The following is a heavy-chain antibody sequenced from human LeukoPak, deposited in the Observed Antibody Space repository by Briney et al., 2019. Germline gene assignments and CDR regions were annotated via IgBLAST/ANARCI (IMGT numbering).Heavy chain of an antibody. D-gene: IGHD1-14*01. CDR3: AKDIKGTNYYYYGMGA. CDR1: EFTFSNYA. V-gene: IGHV3-23*01. Sequence: PGGSLRLSCAASEFTFSNYAMTWVRQAPGKGLDWVSAINGDGGRTYHADSVKGRFTISRDNSKNTLYLQMNSLRVEDTAVYYCAKDIKGTNYYYYGMGAWGQGTTVTVSS. CDR2: INGDGGRT. J-gene: IGHJ6*02.